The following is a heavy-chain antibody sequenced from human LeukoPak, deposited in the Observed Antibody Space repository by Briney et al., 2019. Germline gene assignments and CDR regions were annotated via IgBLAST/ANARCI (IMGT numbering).Heavy chain of an antibody. CDR2: ISSSSSTI. Sequence: PGGSLRLSCAASGFTSSSYSMNWVRQAPGKGLEWVSYISSSSSTIYYADSVKGRFTISRDNAKNSLYLQMNSLRAEDTAVYYCAREALVVVITNGDAFDIWGQGTMVTVSS. V-gene: IGHV3-48*04. D-gene: IGHD3-22*01. CDR1: GFTSSSYS. J-gene: IGHJ3*02. CDR3: AREALVVVITNGDAFDI.